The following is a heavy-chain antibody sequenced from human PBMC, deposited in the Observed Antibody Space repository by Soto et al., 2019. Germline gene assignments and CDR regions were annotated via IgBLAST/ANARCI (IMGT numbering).Heavy chain of an antibody. CDR1: GASINRCGFY. J-gene: IGHJ4*02. Sequence: PSETLSLTCTVSGASINRCGFYWNWIRHLPWKGLEWIGKIYYSGTTHYNPSLESRFTMSVDTSKNQFSLKLSSVTAADTAVYYCARADCSAGHCYYLDNWGQGTLVTVSS. CDR3: ARADCSAGHCYYLDN. D-gene: IGHD2-15*01. CDR2: IYYSGTT. V-gene: IGHV4-31*03.